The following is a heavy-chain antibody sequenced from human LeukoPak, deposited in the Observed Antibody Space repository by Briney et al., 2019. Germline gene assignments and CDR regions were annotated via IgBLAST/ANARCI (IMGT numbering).Heavy chain of an antibody. V-gene: IGHV1-69*01. D-gene: IGHD3-22*01. Sequence: GSSVKVSCKASGGTFTSYAISWVRQAPGQGLEWMGGIIPIFDTGTSAQKFQGRVTITADESTSTAYMELSSLRSEDTAVYYCASGDSSGHYLFYFDYWGQGTLVTVSS. J-gene: IGHJ4*02. CDR1: GGTFTSYA. CDR3: ASGDSSGHYLFYFDY. CDR2: IIPIFDTG.